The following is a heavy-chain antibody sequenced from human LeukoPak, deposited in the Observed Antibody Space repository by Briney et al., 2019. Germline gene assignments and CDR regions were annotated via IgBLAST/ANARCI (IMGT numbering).Heavy chain of an antibody. CDR3: ARDFRGRSYGHDY. CDR1: GGSISSGGYY. Sequence: SQTLSLTCTVSGGSISSGGYYWSWIRQPPGKGLEWIGYIYHSGSTYYNPSLKSRVTISVDRSKNQFSLKLSSVTAADTAVYYCARDFRGRSYGHDYWGQGTLVTVSS. V-gene: IGHV4-30-2*01. CDR2: IYHSGST. J-gene: IGHJ4*02. D-gene: IGHD5-18*01.